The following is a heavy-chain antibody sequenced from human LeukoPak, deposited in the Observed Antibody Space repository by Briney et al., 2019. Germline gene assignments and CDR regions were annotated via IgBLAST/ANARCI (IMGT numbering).Heavy chain of an antibody. D-gene: IGHD3-3*01. CDR2: ISSSSSTI. J-gene: IGHJ4*02. V-gene: IGHV3-48*01. Sequence: GGSLRLSCGASGFSFSSSNMNWVRQAPGKGLEWVSCISSSSSTIYYADSVKGRFTISRDNAENSLYLQMNSLRAEDTAVYYCARAGDFSFKDWGQGTLVTVSS. CDR3: ARAGDFSFKD. CDR1: GFSFSSSN.